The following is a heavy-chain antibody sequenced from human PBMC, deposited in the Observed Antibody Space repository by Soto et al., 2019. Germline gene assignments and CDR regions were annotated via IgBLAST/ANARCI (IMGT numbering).Heavy chain of an antibody. Sequence: QVQLVQSGAEVRKPGSSVTVSCKASGGTFSNYAISWVRQAPGQGLEWMGGIIPIVGTGSYAQKIQCRVKITADEPTTTAYMELISLRFEDTAVYYCARVVILVPPASTHYYYHMDVWGPGTTVTVS. CDR2: IIPIVGTG. J-gene: IGHJ6*02. CDR3: ARVVILVPPASTHYYYHMDV. D-gene: IGHD2-2*01. CDR1: GGTFSNYA. V-gene: IGHV1-69*01.